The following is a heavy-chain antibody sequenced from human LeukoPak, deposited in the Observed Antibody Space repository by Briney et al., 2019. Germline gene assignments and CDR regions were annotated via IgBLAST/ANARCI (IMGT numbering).Heavy chain of an antibody. CDR1: GGSISTYH. CDR3: ARGSLVRGLFDY. D-gene: IGHD3-10*01. CDR2: IYTTGST. Sequence: SETLSLTCTLSGGSISTYHWGWIRQPAGKGLEWIGRIYTTGSTNYNPSLKSRVAMSVDTSKNQFSLKLSSVTAADTAVYYYARGSLVRGLFDYWGQGTLVTVSS. J-gene: IGHJ4*02. V-gene: IGHV4-4*07.